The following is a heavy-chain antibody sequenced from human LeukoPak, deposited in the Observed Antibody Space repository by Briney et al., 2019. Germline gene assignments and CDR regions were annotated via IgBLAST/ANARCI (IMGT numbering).Heavy chain of an antibody. CDR3: ARAPKDCSGGSCYFPGY. D-gene: IGHD2-15*01. V-gene: IGHV3-48*01. Sequence: GGSLRLSCAASGFTFSSYSMNWVRQAPGKWLEWVSYISSSSSTIYHADSVKGRFTISRDNAKNSLYLQMNSLRAEDTAVYYCARAPKDCSGGSCYFPGYWGQGTLVTVSS. CDR2: ISSSSSTI. CDR1: GFTFSSYS. J-gene: IGHJ4*02.